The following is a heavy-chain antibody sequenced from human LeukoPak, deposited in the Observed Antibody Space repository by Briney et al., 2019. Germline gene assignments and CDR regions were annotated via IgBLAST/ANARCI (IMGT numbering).Heavy chain of an antibody. D-gene: IGHD5-24*01. Sequence: SETLSLTCAVYGGSFSGYYWSWIRQPPGKGLEWIGEINHSGSTNYNPSLKSRVTISVDTSKNQFSLKLSSVTAADTAVYYCARRQRWLHHFDYWGQETLVTVSS. CDR1: GGSFSGYY. CDR2: INHSGST. V-gene: IGHV4-34*01. J-gene: IGHJ4*02. CDR3: ARRQRWLHHFDY.